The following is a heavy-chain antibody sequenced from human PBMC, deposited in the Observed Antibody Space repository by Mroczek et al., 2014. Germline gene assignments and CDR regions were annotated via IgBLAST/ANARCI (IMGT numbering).Heavy chain of an antibody. CDR3: ARDYYGSGSYCGY. D-gene: IGHD3-10*01. Sequence: VQLVETGAEVKKPGASVKVSCKASGYTFTGYYMHWVRQAPGQGLEWMGWINPNSGGTNYAQKFQGRVTMTRDTSISTAYMELSRLRSDDTAVYYCARDYYGSGSYCGYWGQGTLVTVSS. CDR1: GYTFTGYY. J-gene: IGHJ4*02. V-gene: IGHV1-2*02. CDR2: INPNSGGT.